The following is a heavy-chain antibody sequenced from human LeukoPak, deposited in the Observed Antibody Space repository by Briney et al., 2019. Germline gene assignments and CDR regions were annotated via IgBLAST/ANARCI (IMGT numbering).Heavy chain of an antibody. J-gene: IGHJ4*02. CDR3: ARRGTRGFDF. D-gene: IGHD3-16*01. V-gene: IGHV5-51*01. CDR1: GYYFETYW. Sequence: GESLKISCKGSGYYFETYWIGWVRQMPGKGLEWMGITYPGDSDTIYSPSFQGQVTISADITSAYLRWNSLEASDTAMYYCARRGTRGFDFWGQGTLVTVSS. CDR2: TYPGDSDT.